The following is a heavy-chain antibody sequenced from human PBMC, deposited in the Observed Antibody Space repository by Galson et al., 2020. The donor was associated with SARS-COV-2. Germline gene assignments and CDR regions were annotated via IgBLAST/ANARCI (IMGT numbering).Heavy chain of an antibody. Sequence: GGSLRLSCAASGFAFSNYWMHWVRQAPGKGLVWVSRINSDGSSTTYADSVKGRFTISRDNAKNTLYLQMNSLRAEDTAVYYCAKEYYYDSTGPLDVFDIWGQGTMVTVSS. CDR1: GFAFSNYW. CDR2: INSDGSST. D-gene: IGHD3-22*01. CDR3: AKEYYYDSTGPLDVFDI. J-gene: IGHJ3*02. V-gene: IGHV3-74*01.